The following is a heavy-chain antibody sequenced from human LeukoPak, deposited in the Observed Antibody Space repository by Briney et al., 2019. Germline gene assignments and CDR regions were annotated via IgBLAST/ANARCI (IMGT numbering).Heavy chain of an antibody. CDR1: GGSISSYY. Sequence: SETLSLTCTVSGGSISSYYWSWIRQPPGKGLEWIGFLSYSGTTSYNPSLKGRLSISGDTSRNQFSLKLDSVTAADTAVYYCARPTYYDNRLLFAYWGQGILVTVSS. D-gene: IGHD3-22*01. CDR3: ARPTYYDNRLLFAY. J-gene: IGHJ4*02. CDR2: LSYSGTT. V-gene: IGHV4-59*08.